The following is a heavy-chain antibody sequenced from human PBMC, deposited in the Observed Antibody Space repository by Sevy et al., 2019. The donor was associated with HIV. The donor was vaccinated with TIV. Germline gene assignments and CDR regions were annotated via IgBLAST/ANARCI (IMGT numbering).Heavy chain of an antibody. J-gene: IGHJ4*02. Sequence: GGSLRLSCTASGFTSGDYAMSWVRQAPGKGLEWVAFIKSKALGGTTESAASVKGRFTISRDDSKSIAYLQMNNLKTEDTAVYYCTRWSGAQSIFDYWGQGTLVTVSS. CDR2: IKSKALGGTT. CDR3: TRWSGAQSIFDY. D-gene: IGHD1-26*01. V-gene: IGHV3-49*04. CDR1: GFTSGDYA.